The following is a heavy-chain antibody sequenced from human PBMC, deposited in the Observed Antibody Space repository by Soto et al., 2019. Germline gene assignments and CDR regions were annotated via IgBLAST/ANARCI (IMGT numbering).Heavy chain of an antibody. D-gene: IGHD3-22*01. CDR3: ARNLFDSRGYPPEV. CDR1: GVSISSGKW. Sequence: QVQLQESGPGLVKPSGTLSLTCTISGVSISSGKWWSWVRQPPGEGLDWIGEIFHTGNTDYKPSLKSRVSILVDKSKNQFSLNLYSVTAADTAVYYCARNLFDSRGYPPEVWGQGILVTVSS. CDR2: IFHTGNT. V-gene: IGHV4-4*02. J-gene: IGHJ4*02.